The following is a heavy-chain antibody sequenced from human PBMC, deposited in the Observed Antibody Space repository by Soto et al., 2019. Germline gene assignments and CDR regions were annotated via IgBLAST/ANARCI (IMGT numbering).Heavy chain of an antibody. V-gene: IGHV4-61*01. D-gene: IGHD5-12*01. CDR3: ARFSVASESFDL. J-gene: IGHJ3*01. CDR2: IYYSGST. Sequence: NVSGGYVVNGSYHWIFIRQPPVKGLEWIGYIYYSGSTNYNPSLKSRVTISVDTSKNQFSLKLNSVTAADTAVYYCARFSVASESFDLGGPATMVT. CDR1: GGYVVNGSYH.